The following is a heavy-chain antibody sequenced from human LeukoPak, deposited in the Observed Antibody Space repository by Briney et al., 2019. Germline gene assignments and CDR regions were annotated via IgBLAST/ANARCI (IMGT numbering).Heavy chain of an antibody. J-gene: IGHJ4*02. Sequence: GGSLRLSCAASGFTFSTYAMSWVRQAPGKGLEWVSAISGRGVSTSYADSVRGRFTIPRDNSKNTLYLQMNSLRAEDTAVYYCAKAASGNWNDVSDYWGQGTLVTVSS. CDR3: AKAASGNWNDVSDY. CDR2: ISGRGVST. V-gene: IGHV3-23*01. D-gene: IGHD1-20*01. CDR1: GFTFSTYA.